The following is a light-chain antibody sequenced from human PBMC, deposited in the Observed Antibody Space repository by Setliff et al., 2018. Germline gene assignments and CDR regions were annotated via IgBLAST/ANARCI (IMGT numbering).Light chain of an antibody. Sequence: QSVLTQPPSASGTPGQRVTISCTGTSSDVGGYNYVSWYQQRPGKAPKLMIFDVSRRPSGVPDRFSGSKSGNTASLTISGLQAEDEADYYCCSYAGIYTFVFGSGTKVTVL. CDR1: SSDVGGYNY. J-gene: IGLJ1*01. CDR2: DVS. CDR3: CSYAGIYTFV. V-gene: IGLV2-11*01.